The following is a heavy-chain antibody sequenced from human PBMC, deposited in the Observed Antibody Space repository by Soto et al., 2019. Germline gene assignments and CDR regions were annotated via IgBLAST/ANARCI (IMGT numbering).Heavy chain of an antibody. CDR2: IYATGTT. CDR3: VRDGTKTLRDWFDP. Sequence: PSETLSLTCTVSGASISGFYWSWIRKSAGKGLEWIGRIYATGTTDYNPSLKSRVMMSVDTSKKQFSLKLRSVAAADTAVYYCVRDGTKTLRDWFDPWGQGISVTVSS. D-gene: IGHD1-1*01. V-gene: IGHV4-4*07. CDR1: GASISGFY. J-gene: IGHJ5*02.